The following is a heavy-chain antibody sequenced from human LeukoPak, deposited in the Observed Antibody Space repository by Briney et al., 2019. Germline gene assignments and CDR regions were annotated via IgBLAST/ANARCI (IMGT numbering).Heavy chain of an antibody. J-gene: IGHJ6*02. CDR3: ASPPGGYYLGMDV. CDR2: ISSSSSYI. Sequence: GGSLRLSCAASGLTFHNTWMHWIRQAPGKGLEWVSSISSSSSYIYYADSVKGRFTISRDNAKNSLYLQMNSLRAEDTAVYYCASPPGGYYLGMDVWGQGTTVTVSS. CDR1: GLTFHNTW. V-gene: IGHV3-21*01. D-gene: IGHD3-3*01.